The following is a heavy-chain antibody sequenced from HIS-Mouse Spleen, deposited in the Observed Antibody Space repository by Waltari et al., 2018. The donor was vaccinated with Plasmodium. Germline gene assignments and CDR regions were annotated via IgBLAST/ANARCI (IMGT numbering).Heavy chain of an antibody. CDR2: ISYSGSP. J-gene: IGHJ4*02. CDR1: GGSIGSSSYY. D-gene: IGHD3-3*01. Sequence: QLQLQESGPGLVRPSETLSPTCTACGGSIGSSSYYWGWIRQPPGKGLELIGIISYSGSPYYSPYLKVRVTLSLDPSTSQSSQKLSSVPAADMAVYYCARQLAYYDSWSRYSRGYYFDYWGQGTLVTVSS. CDR3: ARQLAYYDSWSRYSRGYYFDY. V-gene: IGHV4-39*01.